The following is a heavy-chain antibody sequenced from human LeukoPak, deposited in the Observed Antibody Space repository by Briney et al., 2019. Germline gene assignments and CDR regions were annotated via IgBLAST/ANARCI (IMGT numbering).Heavy chain of an antibody. CDR3: ARAVYYSNYLGY. CDR1: GFTFSRYW. J-gene: IGHJ4*01. CDR2: INSDGSST. V-gene: IGHV3-74*01. Sequence: GGSLRLSCAASGFTFSRYWTHWVRPAPGKGRVWVSHINSDGSSTSYADSVKGRFTIYSDNTKNTLYLQLSSLRAEDTAVYYCARAVYYSNYLGYWGQGTLVTVSS. D-gene: IGHD3-10*01.